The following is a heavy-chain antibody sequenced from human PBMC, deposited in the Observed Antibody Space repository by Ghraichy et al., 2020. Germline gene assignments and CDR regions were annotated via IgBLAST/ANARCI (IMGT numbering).Heavy chain of an antibody. J-gene: IGHJ4*02. V-gene: IGHV3-23*01. CDR2: ISGSGGST. D-gene: IGHD3-9*01. Sequence: GESLNISCAASGFTFSSYAMSWVRQAPGKGLEWVSAISGSGGSTYYADSVKGRFTISRDNSKNTLYLQMNSLRAEDTAVYYCARKRRPLDILTGLDYWGQGTLVTVSS. CDR3: ARKRRPLDILTGLDY. CDR1: GFTFSSYA.